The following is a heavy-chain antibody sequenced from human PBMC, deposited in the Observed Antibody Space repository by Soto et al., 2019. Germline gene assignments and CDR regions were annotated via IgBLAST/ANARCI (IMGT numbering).Heavy chain of an antibody. CDR2: INPNSGGT. Sequence: KASGYTFSGFYMHWVRQAPGQGLEWMGWINPNSGGTKYAEKFQGGVTMTRDTSISTAYVELSRLTSDDTAVYYCASAAVTGTAGLDFWGQGTLVTVSS. V-gene: IGHV1-2*02. J-gene: IGHJ4*02. CDR3: ASAAVTGTAGLDF. CDR1: GYTFSGFY. D-gene: IGHD6-19*01.